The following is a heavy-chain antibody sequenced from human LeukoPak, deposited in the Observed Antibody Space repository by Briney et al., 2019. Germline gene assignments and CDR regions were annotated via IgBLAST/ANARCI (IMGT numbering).Heavy chain of an antibody. CDR1: GGSFSGYY. Sequence: PSETLSLTCAVYGGSFSGYYWSWIRQPPGKGLEWIGEINHSGSTNYNPSLKSRVTISVDTSKNQFSLKLSSVTAADTAVYYCARGYYDFWSGYYTENYFDYWGQGTLVTVSS. CDR2: INHSGST. V-gene: IGHV4-34*01. J-gene: IGHJ4*02. D-gene: IGHD3-3*01. CDR3: ARGYYDFWSGYYTENYFDY.